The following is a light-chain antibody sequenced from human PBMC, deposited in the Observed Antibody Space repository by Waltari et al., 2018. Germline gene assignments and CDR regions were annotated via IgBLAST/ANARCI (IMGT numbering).Light chain of an antibody. CDR1: PCFTRY. Sequence: EIVLTQSPRTLSLSPGERGTLPCRASPCFTRYLAWYQHKPGQAPRLLIYGASSRATGIPDRFSGSGSGTDFSLTISRLEPEDSAVYYCQHYVRLPVTFGQGTKVEIK. J-gene: IGKJ1*01. V-gene: IGKV3-20*01. CDR2: GAS. CDR3: QHYVRLPVT.